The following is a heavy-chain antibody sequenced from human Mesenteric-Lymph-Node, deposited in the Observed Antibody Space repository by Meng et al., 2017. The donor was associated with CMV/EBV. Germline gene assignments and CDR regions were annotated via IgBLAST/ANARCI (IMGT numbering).Heavy chain of an antibody. Sequence: GGSLRLSCAASGFTLNNYWMHWVRQAPGKGLVWVSSINSDGSSTSYADSVKGRFTISRDNSKNTLYLQMNSLRAEDTAVYYCATWGGNSGWLDHWGQGTLVTVSS. V-gene: IGHV3-74*01. CDR3: ATWGGNSGWLDH. CDR2: INSDGSST. CDR1: GFTLNNYW. J-gene: IGHJ5*02. D-gene: IGHD4-23*01.